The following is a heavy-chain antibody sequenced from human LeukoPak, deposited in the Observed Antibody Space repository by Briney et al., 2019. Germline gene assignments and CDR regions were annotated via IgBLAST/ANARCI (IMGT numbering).Heavy chain of an antibody. J-gene: IGHJ5*02. D-gene: IGHD3-10*01. Sequence: SETLSLTCTVSGGSISNYYWSCIRQPAAKGLEWIGRIYNAGRTNYNASLTSRVTMSVDTSNNQFSLQLSSVTAADTAVYYCARDLPSYYFGSGNIFDPWGQGILVTVSS. CDR2: IYNAGRT. CDR1: GGSISNYY. CDR3: ARDLPSYYFGSGNIFDP. V-gene: IGHV4-4*07.